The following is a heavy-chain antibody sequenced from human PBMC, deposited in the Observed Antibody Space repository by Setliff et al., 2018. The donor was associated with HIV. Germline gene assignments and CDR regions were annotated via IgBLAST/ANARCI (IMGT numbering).Heavy chain of an antibody. CDR1: GYTFSGYY. J-gene: IGHJ3*02. V-gene: IGHV1-2*06. CDR2: IIPNSGGT. Sequence: ASVKVSCKAVGYTFSGYYIHWVRQAPGQGLEWMGRIIPNSGGTNYAQKFQGRVTMTRDTSISTAYMELSRLRSDDTAMYYCATKVYCTNGVCLDAFDIWGQGTKVTVSS. CDR3: ATKVYCTNGVCLDAFDI. D-gene: IGHD2-8*01.